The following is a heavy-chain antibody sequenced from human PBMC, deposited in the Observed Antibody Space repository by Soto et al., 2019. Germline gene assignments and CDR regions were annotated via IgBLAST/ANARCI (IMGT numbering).Heavy chain of an antibody. Sequence: VGSLRLSCAASGFTFSSYSMNWVRQAPGKGLEWVSSISSSSSYIYYADSVKGRFTISRDNAKNSLYLQMNSLRAEDTAVYYCARDLPPYAWDSWFDPWGQGTLVTVSS. CDR2: ISSSSSYI. CDR1: GFTFSSYS. D-gene: IGHD7-27*01. V-gene: IGHV3-21*01. J-gene: IGHJ5*02. CDR3: ARDLPPYAWDSWFDP.